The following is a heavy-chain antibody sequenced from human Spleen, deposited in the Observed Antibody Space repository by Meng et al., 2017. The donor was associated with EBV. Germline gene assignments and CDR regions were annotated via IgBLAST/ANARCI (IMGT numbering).Heavy chain of an antibody. CDR1: GLTFSKHA. V-gene: IGHV1-3*01. J-gene: IGHJ5*01. CDR3: ARLREGYCTGTGCPNWFDS. CDR2: LQGGNGNT. Sequence: GAEVNNPWHIVKVYSKVTGLTFSKHAAHRTRHDPVQRLGRMGWLQGGNGNTKYLQLFQDRVTITSDTSASTGYMELSSLRSEDTAVYYCARLREGYCTGTGCPNWFDSWGQGTLVTVSS. D-gene: IGHD2-8*02.